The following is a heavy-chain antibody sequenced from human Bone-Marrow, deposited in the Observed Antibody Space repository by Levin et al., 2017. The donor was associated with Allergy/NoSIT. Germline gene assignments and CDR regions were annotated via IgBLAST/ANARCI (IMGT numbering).Heavy chain of an antibody. D-gene: IGHD3-3*01. CDR3: AKDATKYYDFWSGYYNAVYGMDV. CDR2: ISYDGSNK. J-gene: IGHJ6*02. V-gene: IGHV3-30*18. CDR1: GFTFSSYG. Sequence: PGGSLRLSCAASGFTFSSYGMHWVRQAPGKGLEWVAVISYDGSNKYYADSVKGRFTISRDNSKNTLYLQMNSLRAEDTAVYYCAKDATKYYDFWSGYYNAVYGMDVWGQGTTVTVSS.